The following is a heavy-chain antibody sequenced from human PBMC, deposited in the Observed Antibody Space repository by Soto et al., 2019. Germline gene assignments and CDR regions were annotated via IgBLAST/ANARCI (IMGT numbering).Heavy chain of an antibody. Sequence: SETLSLTCAVYGGSFSGYYWSWIRQPPGKGLEWIGEINHSGSTNYNPSLKSRVTISVDTSKNQFSLKLSSVTAADTAVYYCAREGSSSNRFDPWGQGTLVTVSS. V-gene: IGHV4-34*01. J-gene: IGHJ5*02. D-gene: IGHD6-13*01. CDR2: INHSGST. CDR1: GGSFSGYY. CDR3: AREGSSSNRFDP.